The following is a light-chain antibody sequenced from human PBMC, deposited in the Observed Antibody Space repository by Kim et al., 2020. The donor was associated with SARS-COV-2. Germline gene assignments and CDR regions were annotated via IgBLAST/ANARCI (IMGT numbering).Light chain of an antibody. CDR3: QTWGTGIRV. Sequence: ASVQLTCTLNSGHSSYAIAWHQQQPEKGPRYLMKVNSDGSHSKGDGIPDRFSSSSSWAERYLTISSLQSEDEADYYCQTWGTGIRVFGGGTKVTVL. J-gene: IGLJ3*02. CDR1: SGHSSYA. CDR2: VNSDGSH. V-gene: IGLV4-69*01.